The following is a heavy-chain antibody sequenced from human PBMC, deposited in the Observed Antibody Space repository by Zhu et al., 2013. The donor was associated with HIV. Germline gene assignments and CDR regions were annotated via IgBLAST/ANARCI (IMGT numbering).Heavy chain of an antibody. D-gene: IGHD3-22*01. Sequence: QVQLVQSGAEVKKPGSSVKVSCKASGGTFSSYAISWVRQAPGQGLEWMGWIIPMFTITNYAQKFQGRVTITADESTSTAYMELSSLRSEDTAVYYCAILYDSSGLFDVWGQGTRVSVSS. J-gene: IGHJ3*01. V-gene: IGHV1-69*12. CDR1: GGTFSSYA. CDR2: IIPMFTIT. CDR3: AILYDSSGLFDV.